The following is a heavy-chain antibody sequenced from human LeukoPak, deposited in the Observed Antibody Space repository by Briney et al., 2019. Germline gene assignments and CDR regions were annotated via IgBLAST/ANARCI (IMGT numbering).Heavy chain of an antibody. V-gene: IGHV5-51*01. J-gene: IGHJ5*02. D-gene: IGHD3-9*01. CDR3: ARGLRYYDILTGYYRSRWFDP. CDR1: GYSFTSYW. Sequence: GESLKISCKGSGYSFTSYWIGWVRQMPGKGLEWMGIIYPGDSDTRYSPSFQGQVTISADKSISTAYLQWSSLKASDTAMYYCARGLRYYDILTGYYRSRWFDPWGQGTLVTVSS. CDR2: IYPGDSDT.